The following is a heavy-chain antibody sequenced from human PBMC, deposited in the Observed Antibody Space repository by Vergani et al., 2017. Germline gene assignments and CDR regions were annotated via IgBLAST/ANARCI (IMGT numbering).Heavy chain of an antibody. D-gene: IGHD6-13*01. Sequence: VQLVESGGGLVKPGGSLRLSCAASGFTFSSYSMNWVRQAPGKGLEWVSSISSSSSYIYYADSVRGRFTISRDNAKNSLYLQMNSLRAEDTAVYYCARLYSSSWNYYGMDVWGQGTTVTVSS. V-gene: IGHV3-21*01. CDR3: ARLYSSSWNYYGMDV. CDR2: ISSSSSYI. CDR1: GFTFSSYS. J-gene: IGHJ6*02.